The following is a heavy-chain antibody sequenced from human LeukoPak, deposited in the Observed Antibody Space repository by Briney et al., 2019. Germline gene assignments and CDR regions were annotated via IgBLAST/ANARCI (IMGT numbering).Heavy chain of an antibody. CDR2: IKHTGTEK. CDR3: ARTANRAFDI. D-gene: IGHD2-21*02. V-gene: IGHV3-7*01. J-gene: IGHJ3*02. Sequence: GGSLRLSCAASGFTFSDYWMGWVRQAPGKGLEWVANIKHTGTEKYYVDSVKGRFTFSRDNAKNSLYLQMNSLRAEDTAVYYCARTANRAFDIWGQGTMVTVSS. CDR1: GFTFSDYW.